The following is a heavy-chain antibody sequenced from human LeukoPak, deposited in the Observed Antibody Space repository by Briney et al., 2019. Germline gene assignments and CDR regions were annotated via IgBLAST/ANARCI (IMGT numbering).Heavy chain of an antibody. CDR2: ISNDGSRK. CDR1: GFTFSSYN. V-gene: IGHV3-30*03. CDR3: ARDRAWNYFDY. J-gene: IGHJ4*02. Sequence: GGSLRLSCAASGFTFSSYNINWVRQAPGKGLEWVAIISNDGSRKYYAHSVEGRFTISRDNSKNTLYLQMDSLRAEDTAVYYCARDRAWNYFDYWGRGTLVTVSS. D-gene: IGHD3-3*01.